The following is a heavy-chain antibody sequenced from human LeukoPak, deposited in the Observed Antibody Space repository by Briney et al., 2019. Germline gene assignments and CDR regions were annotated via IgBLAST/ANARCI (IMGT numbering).Heavy chain of an antibody. CDR3: ARDGLGIVGANTLLYYYYMDV. CDR2: INTNTGNP. J-gene: IGHJ6*03. Sequence: ASVKVSCKASGYTFTSYAMNWVRQAPGQGLEWMGWINTNTGNPTYAQGFTGRFVFSLDTSVSTAYLQISSLKAEDTAVYYCARDGLGIVGANTLLYYYYMDVWGKGTTVTVSS. D-gene: IGHD1-26*01. CDR1: GYTFTSYA. V-gene: IGHV7-4-1*02.